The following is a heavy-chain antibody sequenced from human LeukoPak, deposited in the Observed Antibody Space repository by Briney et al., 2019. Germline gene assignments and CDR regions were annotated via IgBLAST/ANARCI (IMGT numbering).Heavy chain of an antibody. Sequence: GRSLRLSCAASGFTFSSYAMHWVRQAPGKGLEWVSVIYSGGSTYYADSVKGRFTISRDNSKNTLYLQMNSLRAEDTAVYYCARGHYGDTYFDYWGQGTLVTVSS. D-gene: IGHD4-17*01. CDR2: IYSGGST. CDR3: ARGHYGDTYFDY. CDR1: GFTFSSYA. V-gene: IGHV3-53*01. J-gene: IGHJ4*02.